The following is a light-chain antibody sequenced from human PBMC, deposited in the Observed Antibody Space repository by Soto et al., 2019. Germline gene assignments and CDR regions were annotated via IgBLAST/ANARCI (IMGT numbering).Light chain of an antibody. J-gene: IGKJ3*01. CDR1: QSISTY. CDR2: AAT. Sequence: DIQMTQSPSSLSASVGDRVIITCRASQSISTYLSWYQKKPGKAPKLLIFAATTLQGGVPSRFSGSGSGTDFTLTITSLQPEDFATYYCHQTYNTPRTFGPGTKVDIK. V-gene: IGKV1-39*01. CDR3: HQTYNTPRT.